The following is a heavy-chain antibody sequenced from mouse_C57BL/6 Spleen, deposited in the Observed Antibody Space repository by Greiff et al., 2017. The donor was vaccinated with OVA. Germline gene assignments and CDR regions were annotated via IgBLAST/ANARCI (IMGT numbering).Heavy chain of an antibody. D-gene: IGHD1-1*01. Sequence: QVQLKQSGAELARPGASVKLSCKASGYTFTSYGISWVKQRTGQGLEWIGEIYPRSGNTYYNEKFKGKATLTADKSSSTAYMELRSLTSEDSAVYFSARWAYGSSHYFDYWGKGTTLTVSS. CDR3: ARWAYGSSHYFDY. J-gene: IGHJ2*01. CDR2: IYPRSGNT. V-gene: IGHV1-81*01. CDR1: GYTFTSYG.